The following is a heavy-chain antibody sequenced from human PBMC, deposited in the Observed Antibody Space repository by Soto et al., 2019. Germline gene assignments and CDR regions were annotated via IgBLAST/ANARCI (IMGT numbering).Heavy chain of an antibody. CDR3: ARLGYGDYVSNWFDP. CDR1: GGSISSYY. Sequence: PSETLSLTCTVSGGSISSYYWSWIRQPPGKGLKWIGYIYYSGSTNYNPSLKSRVTISVDTSKNQFSLKLSSVTAADTAVYYCARLGYGDYVSNWFDPWGQGTLVTVSS. D-gene: IGHD4-17*01. V-gene: IGHV4-59*08. CDR2: IYYSGST. J-gene: IGHJ5*02.